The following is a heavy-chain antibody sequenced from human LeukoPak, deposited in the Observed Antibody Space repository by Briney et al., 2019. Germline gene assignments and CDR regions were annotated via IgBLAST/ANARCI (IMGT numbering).Heavy chain of an antibody. V-gene: IGHV1-46*01. CDR3: ARGIAADYFDY. CDR2: INPSGGST. D-gene: IGHD6-6*01. Sequence: ASVKVSCKASGYTLTSYYMHWVRQAPGQGLEWMGIINPSGGSTSYAQKFQGRVAMTRDTSTSTVYMELSSMRPEDTAVYYCARGIAADYFDYWGQGTLVTVSS. CDR1: GYTLTSYY. J-gene: IGHJ4*02.